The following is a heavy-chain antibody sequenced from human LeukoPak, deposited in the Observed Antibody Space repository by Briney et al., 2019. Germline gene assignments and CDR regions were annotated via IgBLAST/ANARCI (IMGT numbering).Heavy chain of an antibody. D-gene: IGHD3-10*01. CDR3: ARDPDYYGSGSYFVFDY. CDR2: ISSSGSTI. CDR1: GFTFSSYE. J-gene: IGHJ4*02. V-gene: IGHV3-48*03. Sequence: GGSLRLSCAASGFTFSSYEMNWVRQAPGKGLEWVSYISSSGSTIYYADSVKGRFTISRDNAKNSLYLQMNSLRAEDTAVYYCARDPDYYGSGSYFVFDYWGQGTLATVSS.